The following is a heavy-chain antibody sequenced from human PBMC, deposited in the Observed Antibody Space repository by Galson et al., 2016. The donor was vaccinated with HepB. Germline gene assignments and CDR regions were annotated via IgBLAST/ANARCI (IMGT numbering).Heavy chain of an antibody. Sequence: VWVSRIDLDGSGTNYADSVKGRLTISRDNAKNTVYLQMNSLRADDTAVYYCTRGGFNHAMDVWGHGTTVIVSS. J-gene: IGHJ6*02. D-gene: IGHD2-15*01. V-gene: IGHV3-74*01. CDR2: IDLDGSGT. CDR3: TRGGFNHAMDV.